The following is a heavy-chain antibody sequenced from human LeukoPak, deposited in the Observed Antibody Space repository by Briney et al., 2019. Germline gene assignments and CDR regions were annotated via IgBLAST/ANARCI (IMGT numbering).Heavy chain of an antibody. CDR2: IIPIFGTA. Sequence: SVKVSCKASGGTFSSYAISWVRQAPGQGLEWMGRIIPIFGTANYAQKFQGRVTITTDESTSTAYMELSSLRSEDTAVYYCARDPEEYSYGIGGLDYWGQGTLVTVSS. V-gene: IGHV1-69*05. J-gene: IGHJ4*02. D-gene: IGHD5-18*01. CDR3: ARDPEEYSYGIGGLDY. CDR1: GGTFSSYA.